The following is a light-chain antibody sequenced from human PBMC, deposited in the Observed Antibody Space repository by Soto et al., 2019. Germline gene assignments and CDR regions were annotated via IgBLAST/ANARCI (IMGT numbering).Light chain of an antibody. V-gene: IGKV1-39*01. CDR2: AAI. J-gene: IGKJ1*01. Sequence: DIQMTQSPSSLSASVGDRVTVTCRASQNIRTFLNWYQQRPGKAPNLLIYAAINMQSGVPSRFSGNGSGTDFALTISSLQPEDFATYYCQQANSFSWTFGQGTKVDIK. CDR1: QNIRTF. CDR3: QQANSFSWT.